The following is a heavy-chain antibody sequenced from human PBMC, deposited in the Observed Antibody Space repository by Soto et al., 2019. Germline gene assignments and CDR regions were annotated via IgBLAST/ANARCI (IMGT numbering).Heavy chain of an antibody. CDR1: GGSISSSSYY. D-gene: IGHD3-9*01. CDR2: IYYSGGT. J-gene: IGHJ4*02. V-gene: IGHV4-39*01. CDR3: ARWYYDILTGYYIPAHFDY. Sequence: QLQLQESGPGLVKPSETLSLTCTVSGGSISSSSYYWGWIRQPPGKGLEWIGSIYYSGGTYYNPSLKSRVTISVDTSKNQFSLKLSSVTAADTAVYYCARWYYDILTGYYIPAHFDYWGQGTLVTVSS.